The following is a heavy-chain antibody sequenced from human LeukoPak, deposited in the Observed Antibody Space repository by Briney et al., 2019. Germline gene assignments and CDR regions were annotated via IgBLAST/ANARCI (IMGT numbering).Heavy chain of an antibody. V-gene: IGHV3-30*18. J-gene: IGHJ3*02. CDR3: AKEMFYYDSSGSPGGI. CDR2: ISYDGSNK. CDR1: GFTFSSYA. D-gene: IGHD3-22*01. Sequence: GGSLRLSCAASGFTFSSYAMSWVRQAPGKGLEWVAVISYDGSNKYYADSVKGRFTISRDNSKNTLYLQMNSLRAEDTAVYYCAKEMFYYDSSGSPGGIWGQGTMVTVSS.